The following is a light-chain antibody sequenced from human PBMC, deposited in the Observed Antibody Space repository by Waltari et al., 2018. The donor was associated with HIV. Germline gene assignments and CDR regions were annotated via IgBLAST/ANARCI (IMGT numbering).Light chain of an antibody. J-gene: IGLJ2*01. CDR3: LTWDTGIGV. CDR2: INSDGSH. V-gene: IGLV4-69*01. CDR1: SGYSNHA. Sequence: QVVLTQSPSASASLGASVKLTCTLSSGYSNHAIAWHQQQSEKGPRYLMNINSDGSHNKGDGIPDRFSGSSSGAERYLTISSLQSEDEADYYCLTWDTGIGVFGGGTKLTVL.